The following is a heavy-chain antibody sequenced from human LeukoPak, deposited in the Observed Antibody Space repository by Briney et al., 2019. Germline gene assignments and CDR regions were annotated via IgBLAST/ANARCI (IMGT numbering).Heavy chain of an antibody. CDR3: ARAGTTVTSEFDY. J-gene: IGHJ4*02. V-gene: IGHV4-39*07. D-gene: IGHD4-17*01. CDR2: IYYSGST. Sequence: SETLSLTCTVSGGSISSSPYFWGWIRQPPGKGLEWIGSIYYSGSTYYSPSLKSRATISVDTSKNQFSLKLSSVTAADTAVFYCARAGTTVTSEFDYWGQGTLVTVSS. CDR1: GGSISSSPYF.